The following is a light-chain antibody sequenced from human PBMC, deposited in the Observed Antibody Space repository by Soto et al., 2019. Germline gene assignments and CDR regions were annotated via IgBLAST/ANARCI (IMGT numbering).Light chain of an antibody. CDR3: QQYTNWPPTWT. CDR2: GAS. Sequence: EIVLTQSPATLSVSPGERATLACKASQNINSNLAWYQQKPGQAPRLLIYGASTRATGIPARFSGSGSGTEFTLTISSLQSEDFAVYYCQQYTNWPPTWTFGQGTKVEIK. V-gene: IGKV3-15*01. CDR1: QNINSN. J-gene: IGKJ1*01.